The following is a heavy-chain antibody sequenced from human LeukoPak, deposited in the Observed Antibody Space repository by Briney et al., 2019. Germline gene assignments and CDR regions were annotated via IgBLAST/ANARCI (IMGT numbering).Heavy chain of an antibody. J-gene: IGHJ4*02. CDR3: ARLRDILTGFYY. CDR2: IFPHDSNT. V-gene: IGHV5-51*01. Sequence: GESLKISCKGSGYSFMDYWIGWVRQMPGKGPDWMGFIFPHDSNTKYSPSFQGQVTISVDKSISTAYVQWSSLKASDTAMYYCARLRDILTGFYYWGQGTLVTVSS. D-gene: IGHD3-9*01. CDR1: GYSFMDYW.